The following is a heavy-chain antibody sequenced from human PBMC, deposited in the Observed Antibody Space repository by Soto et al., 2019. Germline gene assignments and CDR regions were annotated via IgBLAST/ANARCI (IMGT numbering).Heavy chain of an antibody. CDR2: ISFDGSNK. J-gene: IGHJ4*02. D-gene: IGHD5-18*01. CDR3: AIFLTEVDPAMIPGAY. CDR1: GFTFSNYG. V-gene: IGHV3-30*03. Sequence: QVELVESGGGVVQPGGSLRLSCAASGFTFSNYGLHWVRQAPGKGLEWAAVISFDGSNKYYADSMKGRFTVSRDNSKNTLYLQMTSLRTEVTAMYYCAIFLTEVDPAMIPGAYWGQGTLVTVSS.